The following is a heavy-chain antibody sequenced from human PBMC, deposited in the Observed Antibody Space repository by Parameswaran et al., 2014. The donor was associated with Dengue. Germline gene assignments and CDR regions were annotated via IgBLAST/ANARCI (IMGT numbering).Heavy chain of an antibody. Sequence: WVRQAPGQGLEWMGGIIPIFGTANYAQKFQGRVTITADESTSTAYMELSSLRSEDTAVYYCARDHDYYDSGFDPWGQGTLVTVSS. CDR3: ARDHDYYDSGFDP. CDR2: IIPIFGTA. J-gene: IGHJ5*02. V-gene: IGHV1-69*01. D-gene: IGHD3-22*01.